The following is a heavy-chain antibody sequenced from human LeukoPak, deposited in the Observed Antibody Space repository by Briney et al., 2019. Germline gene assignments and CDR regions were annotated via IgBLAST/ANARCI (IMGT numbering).Heavy chain of an antibody. CDR1: GFTFSDYY. J-gene: IGHJ5*02. CDR3: ARVIGGIRYFDWYNWFDP. D-gene: IGHD3-9*01. CDR2: SSSSSSYT. Sequence: GGSLRLSCAASGFTFSDYYMSWIRQAPGKGLEWVSYSSSSSSYTNYADSVKGRFTISRDNAKNSLYLQMNSLRAEDTAVYYFARVIGGIRYFDWYNWFDPWGQGTLVTVSS. V-gene: IGHV3-11*05.